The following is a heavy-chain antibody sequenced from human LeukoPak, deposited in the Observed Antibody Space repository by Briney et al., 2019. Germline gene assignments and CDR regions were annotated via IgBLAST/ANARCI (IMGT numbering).Heavy chain of an antibody. V-gene: IGHV3-53*01. CDR3: AKDSVRGYSGYGNDGFDI. CDR2: IYSDGST. J-gene: IGHJ3*02. D-gene: IGHD5-12*01. CDR1: GFTVSSNY. Sequence: GGSLRLSCTASGFTVSSNYMSWVRQAPGKGLEWVSIIYSDGSTYYADSVKGRFTISRDNSKNTLYLQMNSLRAEDTALYYCAKDSVRGYSGYGNDGFDIWGQGTMVTVSS.